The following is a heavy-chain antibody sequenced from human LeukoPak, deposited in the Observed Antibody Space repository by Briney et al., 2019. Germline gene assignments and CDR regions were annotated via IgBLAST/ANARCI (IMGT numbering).Heavy chain of an antibody. J-gene: IGHJ1*01. D-gene: IGHD1-26*01. CDR2: IWYDGSNK. Sequence: PGGSLRLSCAASGFTFSSYGMHWVRQAPGKGLEWVVVIWYDGSNKYYADSVKGRFTISRDNSKNTLYLQMNSLRAEDTAVYYCARGVGATTPQYFQHWGQGTLVTVSS. V-gene: IGHV3-33*01. CDR3: ARGVGATTPQYFQH. CDR1: GFTFSSYG.